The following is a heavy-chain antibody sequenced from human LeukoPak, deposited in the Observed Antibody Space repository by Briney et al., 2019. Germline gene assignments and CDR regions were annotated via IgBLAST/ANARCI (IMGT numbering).Heavy chain of an antibody. V-gene: IGHV4-59*12. D-gene: IGHD4-17*01. Sequence: SETLSLTCTVSGGSINSYYCSWIRQPPGKGLEWIGFIYYNGSTNYNPSLKSRVTISVDTSKNQFSLKLSSVTAADTAVYYCARASHDYGDYSHFDYWGQGTLVTVSS. CDR3: ARASHDYGDYSHFDY. J-gene: IGHJ4*02. CDR1: GGSINSYY. CDR2: IYYNGST.